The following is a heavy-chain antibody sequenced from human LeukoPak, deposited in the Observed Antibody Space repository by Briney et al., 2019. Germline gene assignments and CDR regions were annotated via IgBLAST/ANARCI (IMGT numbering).Heavy chain of an antibody. CDR3: ARSIAARFNWFDP. Sequence: PSETLSLTCTVSGGSISSGGYYWSWIRQHPGKGLEWIGYIYYSGSTYYNPSLKSRVTISVDTSKNQFSLKLSSVTAADTAVYYCARSIAARFNWFDPWGQGTLVTVSS. CDR2: IYYSGST. J-gene: IGHJ5*02. V-gene: IGHV4-31*03. CDR1: GGSISSGGYY. D-gene: IGHD6-6*01.